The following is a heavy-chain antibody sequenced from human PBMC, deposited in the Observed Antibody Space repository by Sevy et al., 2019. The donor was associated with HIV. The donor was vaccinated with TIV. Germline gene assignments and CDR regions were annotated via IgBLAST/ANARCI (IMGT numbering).Heavy chain of an antibody. V-gene: IGHV4-59*01. Sequence: SETLSLICTVSGDSISGYYWSWLRQSPGKGLEWIGAIYYSGSTNYNPSLESRVTISVDTSKSQFSLNLSSVTAADTAVFYCARDRNYGSSELDYWGQGILVTVSS. CDR2: IYYSGST. CDR3: ARDRNYGSSELDY. CDR1: GDSISGYY. J-gene: IGHJ4*02. D-gene: IGHD6-6*01.